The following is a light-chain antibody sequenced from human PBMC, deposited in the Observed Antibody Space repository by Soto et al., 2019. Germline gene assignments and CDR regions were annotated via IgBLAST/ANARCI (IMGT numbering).Light chain of an antibody. CDR1: SSDVGGYNY. V-gene: IGLV2-14*01. CDR3: SSYTTSITYV. Sequence: QSVLTQPASVSGSPGQSITISCTGTSSDVGGYNYVSWYQQHPGKAPKLMIYEVSSRPSGVSSRFSGSKSGNTASLTISGLQAEDEADYYCSSYTTSITYVFGTGTKVTVL. J-gene: IGLJ1*01. CDR2: EVS.